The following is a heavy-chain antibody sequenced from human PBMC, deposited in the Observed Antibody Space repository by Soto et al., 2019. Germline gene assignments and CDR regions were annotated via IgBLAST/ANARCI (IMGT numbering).Heavy chain of an antibody. CDR2: IYHGGSI. CDR1: GGSISSGGYS. J-gene: IGHJ4*02. Sequence: QLQLQESGSGLVKPSQTLSLTCAVSGGSISSGGYSWSWIRQPPGKGREGIGYIYHGGSIYYNPSLKSGVTTSVDRSKNQFSLKLSSVTAADTAVYYCARVPAYWGQGTLVTVSS. V-gene: IGHV4-30-2*01. CDR3: ARVPAY.